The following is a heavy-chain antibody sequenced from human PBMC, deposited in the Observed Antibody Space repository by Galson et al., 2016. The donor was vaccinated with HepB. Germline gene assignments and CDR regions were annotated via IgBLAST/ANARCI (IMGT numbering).Heavy chain of an antibody. J-gene: IGHJ6*02. Sequence: SLRLSCAASGFTFSSYGMHWVRQAPGKGLEWVAVISYDGSDKYYADSVKGRFTISRDNSKNTLYLQMNSLRAEDTAVYYCAKEGFDIGDYVWGSYRPYYYGMDVWGQGTIVTVS. CDR2: ISYDGSDK. CDR3: AKEGFDIGDYVWGSYRPYYYGMDV. V-gene: IGHV3-30*18. D-gene: IGHD3-16*02. CDR1: GFTFSSYG.